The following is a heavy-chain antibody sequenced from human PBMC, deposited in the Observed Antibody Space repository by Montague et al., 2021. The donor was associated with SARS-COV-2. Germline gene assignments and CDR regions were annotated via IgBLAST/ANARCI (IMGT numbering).Heavy chain of an antibody. D-gene: IGHD1-1*01. CDR2: IYYSGSN. V-gene: IGHV4-31*03. CDR3: ARRGTRGGMDV. Sequence: TLSLTCTVHGGSISSGGYFWSWLRQHPGMGLEDIVYIYYSGSNYYNPSLKSRLTISVDTSKNQLSLKLSSVTAAATALYYCARRGTRGGMDVWGQGTTVTVSS. CDR1: GGSISSGGYF. J-gene: IGHJ6*02.